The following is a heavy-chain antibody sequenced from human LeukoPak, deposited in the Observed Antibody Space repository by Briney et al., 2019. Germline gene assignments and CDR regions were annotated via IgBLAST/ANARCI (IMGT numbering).Heavy chain of an antibody. CDR2: INSDGSST. J-gene: IGHJ4*02. CDR3: ARDLLDCGGDCYSFDY. V-gene: IGHV3-74*01. CDR1: EFTFSSYW. Sequence: GGSLRLSCAASEFTFSSYWMHWVRQAPGKGLVWVSRINSDGSSTSYADSVKGRFTISRDNAKNTLYLQMNSLRAEDTAVYYCARDLLDCGGDCYSFDYWGQGTLVTVSS. D-gene: IGHD2-21*02.